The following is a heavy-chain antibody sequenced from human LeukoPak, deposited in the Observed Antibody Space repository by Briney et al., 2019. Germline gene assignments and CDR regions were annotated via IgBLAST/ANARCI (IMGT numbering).Heavy chain of an antibody. Sequence: GGSLRLSCAASGFTFNSYSMNWVRQAPGKGLEWVSSISSSFIYYADSVKGRFTISRDNAKNSLYLQMNSLRAEDTAVYYCARDYTLGNVWGQGTTVTVSS. J-gene: IGHJ6*02. V-gene: IGHV3-21*01. CDR3: ARDYTLGNV. D-gene: IGHD7-27*01. CDR2: ISSSFI. CDR1: GFTFNSYS.